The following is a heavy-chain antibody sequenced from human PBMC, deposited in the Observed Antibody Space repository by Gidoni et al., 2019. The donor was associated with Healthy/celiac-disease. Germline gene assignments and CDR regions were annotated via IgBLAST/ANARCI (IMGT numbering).Heavy chain of an antibody. V-gene: IGHV3-11*05. CDR2: ISSSSSYT. Sequence: QVQLVESGGGLVKPGGSLRLSCAASGFTFSDYYMSWIRQAPGKGLEWVSYISSSSSYTNYADSVKGRFTISRDNAKNSLYLQMNSLRAEDTAVYYCARILSGSSWYYYYGMDVWGQGTTVTVSS. CDR3: ARILSGSSWYYYYGMDV. D-gene: IGHD6-13*01. CDR1: GFTFSDYY. J-gene: IGHJ6*02.